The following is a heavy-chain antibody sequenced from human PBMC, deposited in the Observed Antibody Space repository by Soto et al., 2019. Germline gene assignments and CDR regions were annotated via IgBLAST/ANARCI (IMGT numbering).Heavy chain of an antibody. V-gene: IGHV3-30*12. CDR1: GFAFISYG. J-gene: IGHJ4*02. CDR2: ISYDGSNK. Sequence: PGGSQRLSCTASGFAFISYGMHWIRQDPCKGLEWVAVISYDGSNKYYADSVKGRFTISRDNAKNSLYLQMNSLRAEDTAVYYCARVPLSGYYSGYYLDYWGQGTLVTVSS. CDR3: ARVPLSGYYSGYYLDY. D-gene: IGHD3-22*01.